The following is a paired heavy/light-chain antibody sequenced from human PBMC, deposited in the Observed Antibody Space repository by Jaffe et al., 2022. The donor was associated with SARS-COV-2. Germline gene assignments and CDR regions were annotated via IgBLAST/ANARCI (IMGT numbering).Light chain of an antibody. CDR3: QQYDISPPRYT. J-gene: IGKJ2*01. CDR1: QTITSSY. V-gene: IGKV3-20*01. Sequence: VLTQSPGTLSLSPGEGATLSCRASQTITSSYLAWYQQKPGQAPRLLIYAASSRATGVPDRFSGSGSGTDFTLTISRLESEDFAVYYCQQYDISPPRYTFGQGTKLEIK. CDR2: AAS.
Heavy chain of an antibody. D-gene: IGHD3-16*01. CDR3: ARLSPYYFYYGMDV. J-gene: IGHJ6*02. CDR2: IDPSDSHT. V-gene: IGHV5-10-1*03. CDR1: EYTFSTYW. Sequence: EVQLVQSGEEVKKPGESLRISCRASEYTFSTYWISWVRQMPGKGLEWMGRIDPSDSHTNYSPSFQGHVTISVDRSTRTAYLQWNSLKASDTGIYFCARLSPYYFYYGMDVWGQGTTVTVSS.